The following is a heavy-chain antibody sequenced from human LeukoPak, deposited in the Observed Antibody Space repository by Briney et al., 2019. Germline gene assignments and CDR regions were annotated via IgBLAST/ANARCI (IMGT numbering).Heavy chain of an antibody. J-gene: IGHJ6*04. V-gene: IGHV5-10-1*01. CDR1: GYSFTSYW. Sequence: GESLKISGKGSGYSFTSYWISGVRQMPGKGLEWMGRIDPNDSYTNYSPSFQGHVTISADKSISTAYLQWSSLKASDTAMYYCARLAPPYSDILTGYYYYYGMDVWGKGTTVTVSS. CDR2: IDPNDSYT. D-gene: IGHD3-9*01. CDR3: ARLAPPYSDILTGYYYYYGMDV.